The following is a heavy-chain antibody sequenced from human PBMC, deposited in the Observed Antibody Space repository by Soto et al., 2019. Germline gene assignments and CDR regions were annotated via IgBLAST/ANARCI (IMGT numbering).Heavy chain of an antibody. D-gene: IGHD5-18*01. Sequence: QVQLVESGGGVVQPGRSLRLSCAASGFTFSSYAMHWVRQAPGKGLEWVAVISYDGSNKYYADYVKGRFTISRDNSKNTLYLQMNSLRAEDKAVYYCARDPLWGTAMVLWYFDLWGRGTLVTVSS. J-gene: IGHJ2*01. CDR2: ISYDGSNK. CDR3: ARDPLWGTAMVLWYFDL. V-gene: IGHV3-30-3*01. CDR1: GFTFSSYA.